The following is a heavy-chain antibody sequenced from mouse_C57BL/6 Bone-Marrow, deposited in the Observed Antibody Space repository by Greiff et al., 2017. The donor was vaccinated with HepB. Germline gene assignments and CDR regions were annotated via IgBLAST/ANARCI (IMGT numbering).Heavy chain of an antibody. V-gene: IGHV7-3*01. J-gene: IGHJ2*01. D-gene: IGHD1-1*01. Sequence: EVMLVESGGGLVQPGGSLSLSCAASGFTFTDYYMSWVRQPPGKALEWLGFIRNKANGYTTEYSASVKGRFTISRDNSQSILYLQMNALGAEDSATYYCARYGGSSLDYWGQGTTLTVSS. CDR1: GFTFTDYY. CDR3: ARYGGSSLDY. CDR2: IRNKANGYTT.